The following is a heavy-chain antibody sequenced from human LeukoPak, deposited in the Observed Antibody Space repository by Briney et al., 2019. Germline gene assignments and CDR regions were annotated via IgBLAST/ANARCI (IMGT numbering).Heavy chain of an antibody. CDR2: IYTSGST. V-gene: IGHV4-4*07. CDR3: ATESYNWYGALDI. Sequence: SETLSLTCTVSGGSVSNYYWSWIRQPAGKGLEWIGRIYTSGSTNYNPSLKSRVTLSVDTSKNQFSLKLSSVTAADTAVYYCATESYNWYGALDIWGQGTMVTVSS. J-gene: IGHJ3*02. D-gene: IGHD1-1*01. CDR1: GGSVSNYY.